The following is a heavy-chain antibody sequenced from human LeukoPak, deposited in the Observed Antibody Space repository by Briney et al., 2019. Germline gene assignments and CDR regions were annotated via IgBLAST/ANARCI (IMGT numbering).Heavy chain of an antibody. CDR2: IYTSGST. V-gene: IGHV4-61*02. CDR3: ARVHLAQDMITFGGVLYYFDY. D-gene: IGHD3-16*01. J-gene: IGHJ4*02. CDR1: GGSISSGSYY. Sequence: PSQTLSLTCTVSGGSISSGSYYWSWIRQPAGKGLEWIGRIYTSGSTNYNPSLKSRVTISVDTSKNQFSLKLSSVTAADTAVYYSARVHLAQDMITFGGVLYYFDYWGQGTLVTVSS.